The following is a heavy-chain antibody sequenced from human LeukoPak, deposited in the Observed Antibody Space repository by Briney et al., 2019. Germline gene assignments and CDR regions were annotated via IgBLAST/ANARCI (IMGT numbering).Heavy chain of an antibody. J-gene: IGHJ4*02. CDR2: ISSDGSNK. V-gene: IGHV3-30*18. CDR3: AKDPGDY. CDR1: GFTFSSYG. Sequence: GGSLRLSCAASGFTFSSYGVHWVRQAPGKGLEWVAVISSDGSNKYYADSVKGRFTISRDNSKNTLYLQMNSLRAEDTAVYYCAKDPGDYWGQGTLVTVSS.